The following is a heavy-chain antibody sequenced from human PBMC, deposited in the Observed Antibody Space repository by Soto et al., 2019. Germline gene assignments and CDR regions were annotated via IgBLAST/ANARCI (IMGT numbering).Heavy chain of an antibody. Sequence: GGSLTLSCAVSGFTFSNYSLNWVRQAQGEGRGWVAVILCDGSVKHYADSVKGRLTVSRDNSKNTVYLQMNSLTPEDTATYYCAREASVAALNWFDPWGQGTLVTVSS. CDR3: AREASVAALNWFDP. CDR2: ILCDGSVK. CDR1: GFTFSNYS. V-gene: IGHV3-30-3*01. D-gene: IGHD6-6*01. J-gene: IGHJ5*02.